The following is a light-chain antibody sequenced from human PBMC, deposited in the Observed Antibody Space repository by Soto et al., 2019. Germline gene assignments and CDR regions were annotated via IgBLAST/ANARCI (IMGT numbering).Light chain of an antibody. J-gene: IGKJ1*01. CDR3: QQYNSYPWT. Sequence: DIQMTQSPSTLSASVGDRVTITCRARQSISSGLAWYQQKPGKAPKLLIYKASSLESGVPSRFSGSGSGTEFTLTISSLQPDDFATYYCQQYNSYPWTFGQGTKVEIK. CDR2: KAS. CDR1: QSISSG. V-gene: IGKV1-5*03.